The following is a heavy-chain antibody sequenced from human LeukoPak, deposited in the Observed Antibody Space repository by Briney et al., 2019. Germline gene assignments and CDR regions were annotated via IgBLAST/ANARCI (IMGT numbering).Heavy chain of an antibody. Sequence: PGGSPRLSCAASGFTFSSYEMNWVRQAPGKGLEWVSYISSSGSTIYYADSVKGRFTISRDNAKNSLYLQMNSLRAEDTAVYYCARVWDQLLSGDYWGQGTLVTVSS. CDR3: ARVWDQLLSGDY. J-gene: IGHJ4*02. CDR1: GFTFSSYE. CDR2: ISSSGSTI. V-gene: IGHV3-48*03. D-gene: IGHD2-2*01.